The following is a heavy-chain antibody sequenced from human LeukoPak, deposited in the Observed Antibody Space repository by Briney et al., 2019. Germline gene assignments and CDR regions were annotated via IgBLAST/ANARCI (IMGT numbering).Heavy chain of an antibody. CDR3: ARTVARIGY. J-gene: IGHJ4*02. CDR1: GFTFSSYS. CDR2: ISSSGSTI. Sequence: GGSLRLSCAASGFTFSSYSMNWVRQAPGKGLGWVSHISSSGSTIYYTDSVKGRFTISRDNSKNLLYLQMNSLRAEDTAIYYCARTVARIGYWGQGTLVTVSS. D-gene: IGHD4-23*01. V-gene: IGHV3-48*04.